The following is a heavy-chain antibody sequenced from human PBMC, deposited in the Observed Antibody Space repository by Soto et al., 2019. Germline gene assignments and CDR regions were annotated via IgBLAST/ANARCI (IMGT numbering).Heavy chain of an antibody. J-gene: IGHJ1*01. CDR2: INAGNGNT. CDR3: ARGISIAVAGTSAEYFQH. V-gene: IGHV1-3*01. D-gene: IGHD6-19*01. Sequence: ASVKVSCKASGYTFTSYAMHWVRQAPGQRLEWMGWINAGNGNTKYSQKFQGRVTITRDTSASTAYMELSSLRSEDTAVYYCARGISIAVAGTSAEYFQHWGQGTLVTVSS. CDR1: GYTFTSYA.